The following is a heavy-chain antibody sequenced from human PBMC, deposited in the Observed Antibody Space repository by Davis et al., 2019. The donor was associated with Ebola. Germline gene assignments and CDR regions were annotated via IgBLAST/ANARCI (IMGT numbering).Heavy chain of an antibody. CDR2: IYYSGST. CDR1: GGSISSYY. CDR3: AAGYSSSTYYYYYYGMDV. D-gene: IGHD6-6*01. Sequence: PSEILSLTCTVSGGSISSYYWSWIRQPPGKGLEWIGYIYYSGSTNYNPSLKSRVTISVDTSKNQFSLKLSSVTAADTAVYYCAAGYSSSTYYYYYYGMDVWGQGTTVTVSS. V-gene: IGHV4-59*01. J-gene: IGHJ6*02.